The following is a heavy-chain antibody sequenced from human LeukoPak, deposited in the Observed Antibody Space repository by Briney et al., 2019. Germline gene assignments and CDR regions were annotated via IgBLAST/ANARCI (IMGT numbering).Heavy chain of an antibody. D-gene: IGHD6-13*01. CDR2: IYHSGST. V-gene: IGHV4-38-2*02. CDR3: ARDGRYSSSYVDY. J-gene: IGHJ4*02. CDR1: GGSISSGYY. Sequence: PSETLSLTCTVSGGSISSGYYWGWIRQPPGKGLEWIGSIYHSGSTYYNPSLKSRVTISVDTSKNQFSLKLSSVTAADTAVYYCARDGRYSSSYVDYWGQGTLVTVSS.